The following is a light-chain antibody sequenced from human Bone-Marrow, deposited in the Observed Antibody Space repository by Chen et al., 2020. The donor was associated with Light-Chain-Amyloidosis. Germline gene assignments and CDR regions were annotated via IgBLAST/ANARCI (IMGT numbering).Light chain of an antibody. J-gene: IGLJ2*01. CDR2: RDN. CDR1: DLPTKY. Sequence: SYELTPPPSVSVCPGQTARITCSGDDLPTKYAFWYQQKPGQAPVLVIHRDNELPSGISERFAGSSAGTTATLTISGGQAEDAADYHCQSADSSGTYEVIFGGGTKLTVL. V-gene: IGLV3-25*03. CDR3: QSADSSGTYEVI.